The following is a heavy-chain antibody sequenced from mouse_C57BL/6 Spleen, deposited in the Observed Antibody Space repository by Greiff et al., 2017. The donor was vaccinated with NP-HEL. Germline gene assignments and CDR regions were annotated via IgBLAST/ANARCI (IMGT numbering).Heavy chain of an antibody. CDR2: ISSGGSYT. Sequence: EVMLVESGGDLVKPGGSLKLSCAASGFTFSSYGMSWVRQTPDKRLEWVATISSGGSYTYYPDSVKGRFTISGDNAKNTLYLQMGSLKSEDTAMYYCARQNPLAYWGQGTLVTVSA. J-gene: IGHJ3*01. CDR1: GFTFSSYG. CDR3: ARQNPLAY. V-gene: IGHV5-6*01.